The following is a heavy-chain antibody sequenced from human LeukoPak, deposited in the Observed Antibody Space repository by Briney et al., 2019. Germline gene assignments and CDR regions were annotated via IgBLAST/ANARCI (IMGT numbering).Heavy chain of an antibody. D-gene: IGHD3-9*01. CDR1: GFTFSNYN. CDR2: ISSSSSTR. J-gene: IGHJ4*02. V-gene: IGHV3-48*04. Sequence: RGSLRLSCAASGFTFSNYNMNWVRQAPGKGLEWVAYISSSSSTRYYADCVRGRFTISRDNAKNSLYLQMNSLRAEDTAVYYCARVRYLDWFNFEFWGQGTLVTVSS. CDR3: ARVRYLDWFNFEF.